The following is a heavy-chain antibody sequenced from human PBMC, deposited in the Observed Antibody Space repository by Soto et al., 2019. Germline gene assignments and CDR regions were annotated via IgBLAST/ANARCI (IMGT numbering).Heavy chain of an antibody. Sequence: AISWVRQAPGQGLEWMGWISAYNGNTNYAQKLQGRVTMTTDTSTSTAYMELRSLRSDGTAVYYCARDSPPGDYWGQGTLVTVSS. V-gene: IGHV1-18*01. CDR2: ISAYNGNT. J-gene: IGHJ4*02. CDR1: A. CDR3: ARDSPPGDY.